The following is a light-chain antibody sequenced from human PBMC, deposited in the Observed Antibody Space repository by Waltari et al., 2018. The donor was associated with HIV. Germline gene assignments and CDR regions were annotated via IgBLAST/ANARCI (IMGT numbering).Light chain of an antibody. J-gene: IGLJ1*01. CDR2: EVT. CDR1: NSDAGYFNY. Sequence: QSALTQPASVSGSPGQSITISCTGTNSDAGYFNYVSWYQQHPGKAPKLIIYEVTNRPSGVSNRFSGSKSAAAASLMIFSLRPEDETDYYCLSYTRNGTYVFGSGTTV. V-gene: IGLV2-14*01. CDR3: LSYTRNGTYV.